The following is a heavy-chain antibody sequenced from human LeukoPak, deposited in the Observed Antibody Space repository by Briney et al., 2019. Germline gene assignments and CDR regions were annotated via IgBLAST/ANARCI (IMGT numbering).Heavy chain of an antibody. D-gene: IGHD2-15*01. CDR1: GYSISSGYY. Sequence: SETLSLTCIVSGYSISSGYYWGWIRQPPGKGLEWIGSIYHSGSTYSNPSLKSRVTISVDTSKNQFSLKLNSVTAADTAVYYCARAFGCSGGSCYRFFDYWGQGTLVTVSS. CDR3: ARAFGCSGGSCYRFFDY. J-gene: IGHJ4*02. V-gene: IGHV4-38-2*02. CDR2: IYHSGST.